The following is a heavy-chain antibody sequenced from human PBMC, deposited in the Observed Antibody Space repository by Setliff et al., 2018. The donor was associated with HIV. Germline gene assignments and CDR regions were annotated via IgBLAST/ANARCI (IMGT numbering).Heavy chain of an antibody. Sequence: GASVKVSCKASGGTFSSYAISWVRQAPGQGLEWMGGIIPIFGTANYAQKFQGRVTITADKSTSTAYMELSSLRSEDTAVYYCARKGSSSRSQEYYYDFWGQGTLVTVSS. CDR3: ARKGSSSRSQEYYYDF. CDR2: IIPIFGTA. D-gene: IGHD6-13*01. V-gene: IGHV1-69*06. J-gene: IGHJ4*02. CDR1: GGTFSSYA.